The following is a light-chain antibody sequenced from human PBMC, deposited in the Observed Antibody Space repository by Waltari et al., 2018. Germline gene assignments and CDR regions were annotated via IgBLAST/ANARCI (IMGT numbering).Light chain of an antibody. CDR3: ALYMGSGIWV. J-gene: IGLJ3*02. V-gene: IGLV8-61*01. CDR2: KAN. CDR1: SGSLSTTSY. Sequence: QTVVTQEPSLSVSPGGTVTLTCALSSGSLSTTSYATWYQQTPGQAPRTLVYKANARSSGVPDRFSGSILGNTAALTITGAQADDESDYDCALYMGSGIWVFDGGTRLTVL.